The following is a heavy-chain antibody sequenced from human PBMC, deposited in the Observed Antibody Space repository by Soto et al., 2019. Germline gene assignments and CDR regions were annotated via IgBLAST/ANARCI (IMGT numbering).Heavy chain of an antibody. CDR2: ISAYNGNT. V-gene: IGHV1-18*01. CDR3: ARDFSQLRFDY. CDR1: GYTFTSYA. J-gene: IGHJ4*02. D-gene: IGHD5-12*01. Sequence: GASVKVSCKASGYTFTSYAMHWVRQAPGQGLEWMGWISAYNGNTNYAQKLQGRVTMTTDTSTSTAYMELRSLRSDDTAVYYCARDFSQLRFDYWGQGTLVTVSS.